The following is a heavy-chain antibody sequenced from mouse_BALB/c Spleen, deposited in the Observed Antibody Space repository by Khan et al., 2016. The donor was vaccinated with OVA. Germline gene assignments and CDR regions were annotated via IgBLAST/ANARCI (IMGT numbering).Heavy chain of an antibody. D-gene: IGHD2-1*01. CDR3: ARFFGNYGWYFDV. J-gene: IGHJ1*01. V-gene: IGHV2-9*02. Sequence: QVQLKQSGPAMVAPSQSLSITCTVSGSSLTNYGVHWVRQPPGKGLEWLGLIWAGGRTNYNSALMSRLSISKDNSKSQVFLKMNSLQADDTAIYYCARFFGNYGWYFDVWGAGTTVTVSS. CDR2: IWAGGRT. CDR1: GSSLTNYG.